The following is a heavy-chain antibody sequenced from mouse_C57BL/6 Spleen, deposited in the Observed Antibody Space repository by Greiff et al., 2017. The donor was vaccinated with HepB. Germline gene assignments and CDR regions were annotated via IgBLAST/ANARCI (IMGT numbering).Heavy chain of an antibody. CDR1: GYTFTSYW. CDR2: IDPSDSYT. CDR3: ARLTTLDYFDY. J-gene: IGHJ2*01. Sequence: VQLQQPGAELVMPGASVKLSCKASGYTFTSYWMHWVKQRPGQGLEWIGEIDPSDSYTNYNQKFKGKSTLTVDKSSSTAYMQLSSLTSEDSAVYYCARLTTLDYFDYWGQGTTLTVSS. V-gene: IGHV1-69*01. D-gene: IGHD2-13*01.